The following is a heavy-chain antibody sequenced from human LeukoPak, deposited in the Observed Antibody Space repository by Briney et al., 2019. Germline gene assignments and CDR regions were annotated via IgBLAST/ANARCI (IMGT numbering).Heavy chain of an antibody. CDR3: AREVENDSSSYYTNDI. J-gene: IGHJ3*02. V-gene: IGHV3-53*01. CDR1: GFTVSSNY. D-gene: IGHD3-22*01. Sequence: GGSLRLSCAASGFTVSSNYMSWVRQAPGKGLEWVSVIYSGGSTYYADSVKGRFTISRDNSKNTLYLQMNSLRAEDTAVYYCAREVENDSSSYYTNDIWGQGTMVTVSS. CDR2: IYSGGST.